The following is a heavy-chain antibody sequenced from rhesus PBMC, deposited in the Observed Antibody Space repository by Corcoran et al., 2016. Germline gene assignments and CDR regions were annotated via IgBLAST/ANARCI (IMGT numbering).Heavy chain of an antibody. CDR1: GGSISSSY. D-gene: IGHD4-23*01. J-gene: IGHJ1*01. CDR3: ARGYSNYVEYFEV. CDR2: IYGSGSST. Sequence: QLQLQESGPGLVKPSETLSVTCAVSGGSISSSYWSWIRQAPGKVLEWIGYIYGSGSSTNYNPSLNSRVTLSVDTAKNQLSLKLSSVTAADTAVYYCARGYSNYVEYFEVWGQGALVTVSS. V-gene: IGHV4-169*01.